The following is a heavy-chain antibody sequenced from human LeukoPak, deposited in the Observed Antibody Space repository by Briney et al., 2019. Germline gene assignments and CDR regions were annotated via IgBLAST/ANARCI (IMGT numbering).Heavy chain of an antibody. V-gene: IGHV3-23*01. CDR2: VSGSGGFT. CDR3: AKSSLPRGLYFGLYFDL. CDR1: GFTFNDYA. Sequence: GGSLTLSCAASGFTFNDYAMTWVRQAPGKGLEWVSLVSGSGGFTYYADSVKGRLTISRDNSKNTLYLEMHSLQAEDTAIYYCAKSSLPRGLYFGLYFDLWGRGTLVTVS. J-gene: IGHJ2*01. D-gene: IGHD2/OR15-2a*01.